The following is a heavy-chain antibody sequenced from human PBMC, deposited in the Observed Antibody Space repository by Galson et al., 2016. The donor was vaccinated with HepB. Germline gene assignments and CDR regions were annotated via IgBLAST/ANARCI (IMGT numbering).Heavy chain of an antibody. CDR3: ARGKAVTGSDPLDP. V-gene: IGHV3-23*01. J-gene: IGHJ5*02. D-gene: IGHD6-19*01. Sequence: SLRLSCAASGFTFSSYAMSWVRQAPGKGLEWVSVISGGGGSTYYADSVKGRFTISRDNSKNTLYLQMNSLRVEDTAVYYCARGKAVTGSDPLDPWGQGTLVTVSS. CDR2: ISGGGGST. CDR1: GFTFSSYA.